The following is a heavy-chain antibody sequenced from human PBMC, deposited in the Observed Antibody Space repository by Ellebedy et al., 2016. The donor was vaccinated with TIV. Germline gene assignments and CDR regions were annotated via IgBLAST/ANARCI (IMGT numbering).Heavy chain of an antibody. J-gene: IGHJ6*02. Sequence: GGSLRLSCAASGFTFNSYWMSWVRQAPGKGLEWVANINQDGSRIYYVDSVKGRFTISRDNAKHSVYLRMPPLRVEDTAVYHCVRDGAYGDYSPGYYGMDVWGQGTTVTVSS. V-gene: IGHV3-7*03. CDR3: VRDGAYGDYSPGYYGMDV. CDR2: INQDGSRI. D-gene: IGHD3-22*01. CDR1: GFTFNSYW.